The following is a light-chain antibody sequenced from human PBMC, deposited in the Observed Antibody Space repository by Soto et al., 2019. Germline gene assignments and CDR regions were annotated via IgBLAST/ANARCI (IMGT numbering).Light chain of an antibody. J-gene: IGLJ1*01. CDR3: SSYTSSSTYV. Sequence: QSALTQPASVSASPGPSITISCTGTSSDVGGYNYVAWYQQHPGKAPKLMIYEVSNRPSGVSNRFSGSKSGNTASLTISGLQAEDEADYYCSSYTSSSTYVFGTGTKLTVL. CDR1: SSDVGGYNY. V-gene: IGLV2-14*01. CDR2: EVS.